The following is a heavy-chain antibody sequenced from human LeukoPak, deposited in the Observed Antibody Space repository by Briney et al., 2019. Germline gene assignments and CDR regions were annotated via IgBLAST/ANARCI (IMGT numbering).Heavy chain of an antibody. CDR2: IYSGGST. V-gene: IGHV3-53*01. CDR3: ARGQAIATRSFFWDS. D-gene: IGHD6-6*01. J-gene: IGHJ4*02. Sequence: GGSLRLSCAASGFTVSSNYMSWVRQAPGKGLEWVSVIYSGGSTYYADSVKGRFTISRDNSKNTLYLQMNSLRAEDTALYFCARGQAIATRSFFWDSWGQGTLLAVSS. CDR1: GFTVSSNY.